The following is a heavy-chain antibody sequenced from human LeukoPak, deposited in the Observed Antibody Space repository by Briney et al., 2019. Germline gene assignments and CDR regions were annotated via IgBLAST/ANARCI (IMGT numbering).Heavy chain of an antibody. CDR2: ISYDGSNK. CDR3: ARESQLLYFDY. Sequence: PGGSLRLSCAASGFTFSSYAMHWVRQAPGKGLEWVAVISYDGSNKYYADSVKGRFTISRDNSKNTLYLQMNSLRAEDTAVYYYARESQLLYFDYWGQGTPVTVSS. D-gene: IGHD2-2*01. V-gene: IGHV3-30*01. J-gene: IGHJ4*02. CDR1: GFTFSSYA.